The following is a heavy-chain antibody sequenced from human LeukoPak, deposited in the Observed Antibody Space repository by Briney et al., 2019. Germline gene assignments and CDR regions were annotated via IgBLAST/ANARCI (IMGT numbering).Heavy chain of an antibody. D-gene: IGHD5-24*01. CDR3: ARQGGDGYNYGFDY. J-gene: IGHJ4*02. Sequence: PSETLSLTCTVSGGSISSYYWSWIRQTPGKGLEWIGYIYTSGSTNYNPSLKSRVTISVDTSKNQFSLKLSSVTAADTAVYYCARQGGDGYNYGFDYWGQGTLVTVSS. V-gene: IGHV4-4*09. CDR1: GGSISSYY. CDR2: IYTSGST.